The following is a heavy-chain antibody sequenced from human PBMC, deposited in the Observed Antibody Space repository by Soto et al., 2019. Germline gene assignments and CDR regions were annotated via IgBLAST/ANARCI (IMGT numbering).Heavy chain of an antibody. CDR1: GGSISSYY. V-gene: IGHV4-59*01. J-gene: IGHJ6*02. CDR2: IYYSGST. D-gene: IGHD5-18*01. Sequence: QVQLQESGPGLVKPSETLSLTCTVSGGSISSYYWSWIRQPPGKGLEWIGYIYYSGSTNYNPSLKSRVTISVDTSKNQCSLKLSSVTAADTAVYYCARDFGYSYGYAKYYYYGMDVWGQGTTVTVSS. CDR3: ARDFGYSYGYAKYYYYGMDV.